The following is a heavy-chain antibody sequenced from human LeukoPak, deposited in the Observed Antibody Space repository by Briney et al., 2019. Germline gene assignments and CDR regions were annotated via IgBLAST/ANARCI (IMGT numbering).Heavy chain of an antibody. Sequence: SETLSLTCVVSGHSISSGYYWGWIRQPPGKGLEWIGSISQSGSTDYNPSLKSRVIISVDTSKNQFSLKLTSVTAADTAMYYWARVGDCSAGSCHSPYYWGKGPLVTVPS. CDR1: GHSISSGYY. CDR2: ISQSGST. D-gene: IGHD2-15*01. V-gene: IGHV4-38-2*01. J-gene: IGHJ4*02. CDR3: ARVGDCSAGSCHSPYY.